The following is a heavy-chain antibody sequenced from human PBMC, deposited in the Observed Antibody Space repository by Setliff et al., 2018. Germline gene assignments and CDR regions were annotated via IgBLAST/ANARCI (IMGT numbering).Heavy chain of an antibody. D-gene: IGHD1-26*01. V-gene: IGHV1-2*06. CDR1: GYTFTGYY. CDR2: INPSSGAT. CDR3: ARALGATITHFDY. Sequence: ASVKVSCKASGYTFTGYYMYWVRQAPGQGLEWMGRINPSSGATIYAQKFQGGVTITRDASASTAYMELSRLRSDDTAVYYCARALGATITHFDYWGQGTLVTVS. J-gene: IGHJ4*02.